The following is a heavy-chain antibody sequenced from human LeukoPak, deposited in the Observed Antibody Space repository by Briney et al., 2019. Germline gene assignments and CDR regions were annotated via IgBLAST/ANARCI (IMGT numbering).Heavy chain of an antibody. J-gene: IGHJ4*02. Sequence: SETLSLTCAVYGGSFSGYYWSWIRQPPGKGLVWIGEINHSGRTNYNPSLKSRVTISVDTSKTQFSLKLRSVTAADTAVYYCARGRTIFGVVIALDYWGQGTLVTVSS. CDR1: GGSFSGYY. CDR3: ARGRTIFGVVIALDY. D-gene: IGHD3-3*01. CDR2: INHSGRT. V-gene: IGHV4-34*01.